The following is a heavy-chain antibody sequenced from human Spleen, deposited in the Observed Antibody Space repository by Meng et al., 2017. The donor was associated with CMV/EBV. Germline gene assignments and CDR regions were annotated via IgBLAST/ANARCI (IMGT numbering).Heavy chain of an antibody. D-gene: IGHD1-26*01. Sequence: GESLKISCAASGFTFSSYEMNWVRQAPGKGLEWVSYISSSSSTIYYADSVKGRFTISRDNAKNSLYLQMNSLRAEDTAVYYCARDIGSSYPYAFDIWGQGTMVTVSS. CDR1: GFTFSSYE. V-gene: IGHV3-48*03. CDR2: ISSSSSTI. J-gene: IGHJ3*02. CDR3: ARDIGSSYPYAFDI.